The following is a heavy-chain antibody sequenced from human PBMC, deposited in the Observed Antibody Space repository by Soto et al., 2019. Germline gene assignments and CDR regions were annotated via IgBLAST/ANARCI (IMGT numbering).Heavy chain of an antibody. V-gene: IGHV4-61*08. CDR2: IFYSGST. J-gene: IGHJ5*02. Sequence: SETLSLTCTVSGGSISSGGYYWSWIRQHPGKGLEWIGYIFYSGSTNYNPSLKSRVTISVDTSKNQFSLKLSSVTAADTAVYYCARHVPARVGFDPWGPGTLVTVSS. CDR3: ARHVPARVGFDP. CDR1: GGSISSGGYY.